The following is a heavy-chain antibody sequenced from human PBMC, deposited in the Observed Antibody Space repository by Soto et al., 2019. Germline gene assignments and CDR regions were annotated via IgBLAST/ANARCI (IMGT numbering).Heavy chain of an antibody. Sequence: QVQLLESGGGLVKPGGSLRLSCAASGFTVSGYYMSWIRQAPGKGLEWISYISSDSRHTNHADSVKGRFTISTDNAKNALDLQMNGLRAEGTSVYCWATGQQVRMADIWGQGTMVTVSS. D-gene: IGHD6-13*01. CDR2: ISSDSRHT. CDR3: ATGQQVRMADI. V-gene: IGHV3-11*03. CDR1: GFTVSGYY. J-gene: IGHJ3*02.